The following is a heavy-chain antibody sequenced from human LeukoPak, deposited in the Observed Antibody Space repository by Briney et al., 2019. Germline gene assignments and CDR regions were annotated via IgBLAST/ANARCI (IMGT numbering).Heavy chain of an antibody. D-gene: IGHD3-22*01. J-gene: IGHJ4*02. CDR3: ANTNEDYYDSTQEEGGGPYYFDY. CDR1: GGTFSSYA. V-gene: IGHV1-69*05. CDR2: IIPIFGTA. Sequence: SVKVSYKASGGTFSSYAISWVRQAPGQGLEWMGGIIPIFGTANYAQKFQGRVTITTDAYTSTAYMELSSLRSEDTAVYYCANTNEDYYDSTQEEGGGPYYFDYWGQGTLVTVSS.